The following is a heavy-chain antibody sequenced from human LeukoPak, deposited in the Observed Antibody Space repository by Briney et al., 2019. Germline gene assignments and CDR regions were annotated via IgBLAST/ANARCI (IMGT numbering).Heavy chain of an antibody. V-gene: IGHV4-59*01. CDR2: IYSTGIT. J-gene: IGHJ4*01. D-gene: IGHD3-22*01. CDR3: ARFIGSSGYYDY. CDR1: DGSISGFY. Sequence: SETLSLTCTVSDGSISGFYWSWIRQPPGKGLELIGYIYSTGITDYNPSLTSRVTTSVDTSKNQFSLKLSSVTAADTAVYYCARFIGSSGYYDYWGHGTLVTVPS.